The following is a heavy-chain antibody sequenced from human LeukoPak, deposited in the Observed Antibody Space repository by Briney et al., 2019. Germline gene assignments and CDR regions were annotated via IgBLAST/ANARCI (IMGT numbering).Heavy chain of an antibody. CDR1: GGSISSYY. J-gene: IGHJ6*03. Sequence: PSETLSLTCTVSGGSISSYYWSWIRQPAGKGLEWIGRIYSSGNTDSNPSLKSRVTMSVDTSKNQFSLKLSSVTAADTAVYYCARGRILEDIVVVPAAIRRYYYYYYMDVWGKGTTVTVSS. CDR3: ARGRILEDIVVVPAAIRRYYYYYYMDV. CDR2: IYSSGNT. V-gene: IGHV4-4*07. D-gene: IGHD2-2*02.